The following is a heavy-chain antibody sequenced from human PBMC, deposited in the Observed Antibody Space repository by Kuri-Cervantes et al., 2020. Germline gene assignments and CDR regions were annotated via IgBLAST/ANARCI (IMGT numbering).Heavy chain of an antibody. Sequence: GSLRLSCTVSGGSISSSSYYWGWIRQPPGKGLEWIGSIYYSGSTYYNPSLKSRVTISVDTSKNQFSLKLSSVTAVDTAVYYCARLAIRYYFDYWGQGTLVTVSS. D-gene: IGHD3-3*01. CDR3: ARLAIRYYFDY. CDR2: IYYSGST. J-gene: IGHJ4*02. V-gene: IGHV4-39*01. CDR1: GGSISSSSYY.